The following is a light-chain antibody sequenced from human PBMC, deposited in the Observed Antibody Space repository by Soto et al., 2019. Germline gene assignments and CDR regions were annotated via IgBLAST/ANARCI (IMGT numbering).Light chain of an antibody. J-gene: IGLJ2*01. Sequence: QPVLTQPPSASGTPGQRVTISCSGSSSNIGSNYVYWYQQLPGTAPKLLIYRNNQRPSGVPDRFSGSKSGTSASLAISGLRSEDEADYYCAAWDDRSVVFGGGTKLTVL. CDR2: RNN. V-gene: IGLV1-47*01. CDR1: SSNIGSNY. CDR3: AAWDDRSVV.